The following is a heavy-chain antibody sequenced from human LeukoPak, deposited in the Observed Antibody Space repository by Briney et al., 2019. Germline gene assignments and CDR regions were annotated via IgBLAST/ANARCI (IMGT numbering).Heavy chain of an antibody. J-gene: IGHJ4*02. Sequence: GGSLRLSCAASGFTFSSYAMSWVRQAPGKGLEWVSAISGSGGSTYYADSVKGRFTISRDNSKNTLYLQMNSLRAEDTAVYYCAKDLAHIVVVTALPGAFDYWGQGTLVTVSS. D-gene: IGHD2-21*02. V-gene: IGHV3-23*01. CDR3: AKDLAHIVVVTALPGAFDY. CDR1: GFTFSSYA. CDR2: ISGSGGST.